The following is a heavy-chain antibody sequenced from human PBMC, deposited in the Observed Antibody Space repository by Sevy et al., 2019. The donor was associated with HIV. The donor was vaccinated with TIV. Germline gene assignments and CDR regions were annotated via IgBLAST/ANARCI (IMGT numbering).Heavy chain of an antibody. V-gene: IGHV3-23*01. CDR1: GFTFSSYA. CDR2: ISGSGGST. CDR3: AKVPRITMVRGDYFDY. J-gene: IGHJ4*02. Sequence: GGSLRLSCAASGFTFSSYAMSWVRQAPGKGLEWVSAISGSGGSTYYADSVKGRFTISRDNSKNTLYLQMNSLRAEDTAGYYCAKVPRITMVRGDYFDYWGQGTLVTVSS. D-gene: IGHD3-10*01.